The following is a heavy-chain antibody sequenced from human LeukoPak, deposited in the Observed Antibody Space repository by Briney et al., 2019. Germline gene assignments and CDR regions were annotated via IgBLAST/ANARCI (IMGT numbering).Heavy chain of an antibody. CDR1: GFTFSSCS. CDR2: ISSSSSYI. Sequence: GGSLILSCAASGFTFSSCSMNWVRQAPGKELEWVSSISSSSSYIYYADSVKGRFTISRDNAKNSLYLQMNSLRAEDTAVYYCARDRRLPDYYDSSGYYYYGMDVWGQGTTVPVSS. V-gene: IGHV3-21*01. CDR3: ARDRRLPDYYDSSGYYYYGMDV. J-gene: IGHJ6*02. D-gene: IGHD3-22*01.